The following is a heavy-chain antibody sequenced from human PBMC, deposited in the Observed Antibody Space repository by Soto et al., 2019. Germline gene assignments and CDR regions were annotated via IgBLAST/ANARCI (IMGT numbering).Heavy chain of an antibody. CDR1: GFTFSSYG. J-gene: IGHJ6*02. CDR3: AKDRLFPIAVAGSIPWYYYYGMDV. V-gene: IGHV3-30*18. Sequence: GESLRLSCAASGFTFSSYGMHWVRQATGKGLDWVAVISYDESNKYYAYSVKCRFTISRDNTKNTLYLQMNSLRAEDTAVYYCAKDRLFPIAVAGSIPWYYYYGMDVWGQGTTVTVSS. CDR2: ISYDESNK. D-gene: IGHD6-19*01.